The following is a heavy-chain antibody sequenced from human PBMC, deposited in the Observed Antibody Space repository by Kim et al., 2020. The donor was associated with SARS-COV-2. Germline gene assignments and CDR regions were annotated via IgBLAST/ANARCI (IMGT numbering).Heavy chain of an antibody. V-gene: IGHV3-23*01. CDR3: AKRVTLDGLNAFDG. CDR2: SGYGRT. J-gene: IGHJ4*03. CDR1: GFTFSRFS. D-gene: IGHD1-1*01. Sequence: GGSLRLSCVASGFTFSRFSMSWVRQAPGKGLEWLAASGYGRTYYPASVKGRLTISRDNSKNTLYLDMNSLRAEDTAVYYCAKRVTLDGLNAFDGWGHGTL.